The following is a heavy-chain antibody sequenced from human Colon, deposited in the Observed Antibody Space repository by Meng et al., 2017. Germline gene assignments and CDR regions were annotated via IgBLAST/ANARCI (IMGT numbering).Heavy chain of an antibody. CDR3: ARGRTPWDSYGLKY. J-gene: IGHJ4*02. Sequence: QVQLQESGPGLVKPSGTLSLTCAVSGGSISSGDYYWSWIRQPPGKGLEWIGYIFYSGSTYYNPSLKSRLTISVDTSKNQFSLKLSSVTAADTAVYYCARGRTPWDSYGLKYWGQGTLVTVSS. V-gene: IGHV4-30-4*01. CDR1: GGSISSGDYY. D-gene: IGHD5-18*01. CDR2: IFYSGST.